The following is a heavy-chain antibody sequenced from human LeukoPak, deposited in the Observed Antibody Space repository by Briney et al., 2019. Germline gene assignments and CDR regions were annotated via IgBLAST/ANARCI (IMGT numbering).Heavy chain of an antibody. CDR3: ARGTFHFDY. D-gene: IGHD2/OR15-2a*01. J-gene: IGHJ4*02. V-gene: IGHV3-23*01. CDR1: GFTSSSYA. Sequence: GGSLRLSCAASGFTSSSYAMSWVRQAPGKGLEWVSGISGSGGGTYYADSVKGRFTISRDNSKNTLYLQMNSLRAEDTAVYYCARGTFHFDYWGQGTLVTVSS. CDR2: ISGSGGGT.